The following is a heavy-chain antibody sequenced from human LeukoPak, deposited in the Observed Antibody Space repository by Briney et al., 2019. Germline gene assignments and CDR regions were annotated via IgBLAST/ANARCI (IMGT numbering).Heavy chain of an antibody. J-gene: IGHJ6*03. CDR2: IYYSGGT. CDR1: GGSISNFH. V-gene: IGHV4-59*01. Sequence: SETLSLTCTVSGGSISNFHWNWIRQPPGKGLEWIGYIYYSGGTNYNPSLKSRLTISADTSKNQFSLKLTSVTAADTAVYYCARILGRSEYYMDVWGKGTTVTVSS. CDR3: ARILGRSEYYMDV. D-gene: IGHD3-16*01.